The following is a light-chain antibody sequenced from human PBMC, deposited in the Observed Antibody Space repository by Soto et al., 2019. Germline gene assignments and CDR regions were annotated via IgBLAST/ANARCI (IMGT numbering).Light chain of an antibody. V-gene: IGKV1-33*01. J-gene: IGKJ3*01. CDR1: QDIGTY. Sequence: DIQMTQSPPSLSASVGDRVTITCQASQDIGTYLNWYQHKPGKAPNLVIYDASNLETGVPSRFSGGGSGTDFTFTISSLRPEDIATYYCQHSNHLHLFGPGTKVDF. CDR3: QHSNHLHL. CDR2: DAS.